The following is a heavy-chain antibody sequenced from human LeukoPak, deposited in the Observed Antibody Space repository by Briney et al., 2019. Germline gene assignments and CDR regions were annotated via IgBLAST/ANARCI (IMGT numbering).Heavy chain of an antibody. D-gene: IGHD3-22*01. CDR1: GGTFSSYA. Sequence: ASVKVSCKASGGTFSSYAISWVRQAPGQGLEWMGGIIHIFGTANYAQRFQGRVTITADESTSTAYMELSSLRSEDTAVYYCARGFHYYDSSGYHTFDYWGQGTLVTVSS. CDR2: IIHIFGTA. V-gene: IGHV1-69*13. CDR3: ARGFHYYDSSGYHTFDY. J-gene: IGHJ4*02.